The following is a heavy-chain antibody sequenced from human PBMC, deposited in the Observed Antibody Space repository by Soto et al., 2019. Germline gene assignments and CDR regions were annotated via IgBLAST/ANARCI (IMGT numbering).Heavy chain of an antibody. CDR3: AKSYGSGSYYNVGWFDP. V-gene: IGHV3-23*01. CDR1: GFTFSSYA. Sequence: EVQLLESGGGLVQPGGSLRLSCAASGFTFSSYAMSWVRQAPGKGLEWVSAISGSGGSTYYADSVKGRFTISRDNSKNTLYLQMNSLRAEDTAVYYCAKSYGSGSYYNVGWFDPWGQGTLVTVSS. CDR2: ISGSGGST. J-gene: IGHJ5*02. D-gene: IGHD3-10*01.